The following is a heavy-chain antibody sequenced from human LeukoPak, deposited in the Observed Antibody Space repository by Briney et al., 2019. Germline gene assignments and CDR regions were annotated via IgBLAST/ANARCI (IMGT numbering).Heavy chain of an antibody. CDR3: AKRGVVIRVILVGFHKEAYYFDS. D-gene: IGHD3-22*01. CDR2: IRGDGV. J-gene: IGHJ4*02. Sequence: GGSLRLSCAASGFTFAIYHMSWVRQAPGKGLEWVATIRGDGVYYADSVKGRFTISRDNSKNTLYLQMNSLRAEDTAVYFCAKRGVVIRVILVGFHKEAYYFDSWGQGALVTVSS. V-gene: IGHV3-23*01. CDR1: GFTFAIYH.